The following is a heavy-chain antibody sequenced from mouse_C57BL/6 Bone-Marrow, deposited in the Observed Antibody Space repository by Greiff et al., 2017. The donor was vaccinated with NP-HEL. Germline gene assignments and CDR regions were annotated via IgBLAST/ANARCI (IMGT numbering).Heavy chain of an antibody. CDR3: ARGGDYDCWYFDV. CDR1: GYTFTSYW. D-gene: IGHD2-4*01. J-gene: IGHJ1*03. V-gene: IGHV1-55*01. CDR2: IYPGSGST. Sequence: QVHVKQSGAELVKPGASVKMSCKASGYTFTSYWITWVKQRPGQGLEWIGDIYPGSGSTNYNEKFKSKATLTVDTSSSTAYMQLSSLTSEDSAVYYCARGGDYDCWYFDVWGTGTTVTVSS.